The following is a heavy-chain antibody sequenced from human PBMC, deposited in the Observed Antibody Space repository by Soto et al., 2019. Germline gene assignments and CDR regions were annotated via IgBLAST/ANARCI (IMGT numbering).Heavy chain of an antibody. CDR1: GFTISTYA. V-gene: IGHV3-30-3*01. Sequence: QVQLVESGGGVVQPGRSLRLSCAASGFTISTYAMHWVRQAPGKGLEWVAVISYDGSNKYYADSVKGRFTISRDNSKNTLYLQMNSLRGEDTAVYYCAIVGSGLYRPPGYWGQGTLVIVSS. D-gene: IGHD6-19*01. J-gene: IGHJ4*02. CDR2: ISYDGSNK. CDR3: AIVGSGLYRPPGY.